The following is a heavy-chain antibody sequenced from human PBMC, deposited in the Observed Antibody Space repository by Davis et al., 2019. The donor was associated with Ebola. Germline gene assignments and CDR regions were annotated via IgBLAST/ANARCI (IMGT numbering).Heavy chain of an antibody. CDR3: TTALVRGVVIGGSFDY. J-gene: IGHJ4*02. CDR1: GFTFNTAW. Sequence: PGGSLRLSCAASGFTFNTAWMNWVRQAPGKGLEWVGRIKSKTDGGTTDFAAPVRGRFTISRDDSKNTLYLQMNSLKTEDTAVYYCTTALVRGVVIGGSFDYWGKGTLVTVS. V-gene: IGHV3-15*07. CDR2: IKSKTDGGTT. D-gene: IGHD3-10*01.